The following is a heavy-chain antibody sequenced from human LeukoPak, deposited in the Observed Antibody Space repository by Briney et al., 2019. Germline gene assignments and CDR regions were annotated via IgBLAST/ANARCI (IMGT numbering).Heavy chain of an antibody. CDR1: GFTVSSNY. J-gene: IGHJ4*02. CDR2: FYSGGIT. Sequence: GGSLKLSCAASGFTVSSNYIYWVRQAPGKGLDWASVFYSGGITYYADSVWGRFTISRDTSKNMLYLQMNSLRPEDTAVYHCALRGDTTGTSLPQSIDYWGQGTLVTVSS. CDR3: ALRGDTTGTSLPQSIDY. D-gene: IGHD1-1*01. V-gene: IGHV3-66*02.